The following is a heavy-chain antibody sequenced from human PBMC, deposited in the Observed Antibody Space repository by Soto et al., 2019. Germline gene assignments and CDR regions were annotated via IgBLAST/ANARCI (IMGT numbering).Heavy chain of an antibody. J-gene: IGHJ3*02. CDR2: ISWNSGSI. V-gene: IGHV3-9*01. Sequence: EVQLVESGGGLVQPGRSLRLSCAASGFTFDDYAMHWVRQAPGKGLEWVSGISWNSGSIGYADSVKGRFTISRDNAKNSLYLQMNSLRAEDTALYYCAKAKIAVAAFDAFDIWGQGTMVTVSS. CDR1: GFTFDDYA. CDR3: AKAKIAVAAFDAFDI. D-gene: IGHD6-19*01.